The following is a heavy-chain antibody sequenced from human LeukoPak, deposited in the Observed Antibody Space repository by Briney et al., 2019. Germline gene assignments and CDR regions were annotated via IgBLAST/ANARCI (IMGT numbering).Heavy chain of an antibody. J-gene: IGHJ4*02. CDR1: GFTFSSYG. CDR3: AKSIYGSGTYIGVDY. CDR2: ISYDGSHK. D-gene: IGHD3-10*01. V-gene: IGHV3-30*18. Sequence: PGGSLRLSCAASGFTFSSYGMHWVRQAPGKGLEWVAVISYDGSHKLYADSVKGRFTISRDYSENTLHLQMNSLRPEDTAVYYCAKSIYGSGTYIGVDYWGQGTLVTVSS.